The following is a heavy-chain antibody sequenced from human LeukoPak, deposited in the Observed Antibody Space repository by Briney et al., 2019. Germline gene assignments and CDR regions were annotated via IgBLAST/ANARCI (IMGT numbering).Heavy chain of an antibody. J-gene: IGHJ5*02. D-gene: IGHD6-6*01. CDR3: ARVGSSSSMYWIDP. CDR1: GGSISSYY. CDR2: IYYSGST. Sequence: ASETLSLTCTVSGGSISSYYWSWIRQPPGKGLEWIGYIYYSGSTNYNPSLKSRVTISVDTSKNQFSLKLSSVTAADTALYYCARVGSSSSMYWIDPWGQGTLVTVSS. V-gene: IGHV4-59*08.